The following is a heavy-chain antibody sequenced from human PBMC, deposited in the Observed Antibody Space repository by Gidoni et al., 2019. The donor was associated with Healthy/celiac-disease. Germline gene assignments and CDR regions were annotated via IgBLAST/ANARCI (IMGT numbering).Heavy chain of an antibody. J-gene: IGHJ3*02. V-gene: IGHV4-59*01. CDR3: ARVSSDDAFDI. CDR2: IYYSGST. Sequence: QVQLQESGPGLVKPSETLSLTCTVSGGSISSYYWSWIRQPPGKGLEWIGYIYYSGSTNSNPSLKSRVTISVDTSKNQFSLKLSSVTAADTAVYYCARVSSDDAFDIWGQGTMVTVSS. D-gene: IGHD6-6*01. CDR1: GGSISSYY.